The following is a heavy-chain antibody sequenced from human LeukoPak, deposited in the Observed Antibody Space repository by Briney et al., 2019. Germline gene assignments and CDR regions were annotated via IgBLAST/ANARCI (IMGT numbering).Heavy chain of an antibody. D-gene: IGHD2-2*01. CDR2: ISTSSNYI. J-gene: IGHJ4*02. Sequence: GGSLRLSCAASGFTFSSYSMNWVRQAPGKGLEWVSSISTSSNYIYYADSVKGRFTISRDNAKNSLYLQMNSLRAEDTAVYYCAKGQLLSPYYFDYWGQGTLVTVSS. V-gene: IGHV3-21*04. CDR1: GFTFSSYS. CDR3: AKGQLLSPYYFDY.